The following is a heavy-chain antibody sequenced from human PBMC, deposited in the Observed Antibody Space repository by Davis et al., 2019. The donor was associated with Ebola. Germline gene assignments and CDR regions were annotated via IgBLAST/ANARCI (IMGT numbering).Heavy chain of an antibody. J-gene: IGHJ5*02. D-gene: IGHD3-9*01. V-gene: IGHV3-11*05. Sequence: GESLKISCAASGFRFSDYYMSWIRQAPGKGLEWISYISSRGDYTNYADSVKGRFTISRDNAKNSLYLEMSSLRAEDTAPYYCARVNAVTGYSRFDPWGQGTLVTVSS. CDR1: GFRFSDYY. CDR2: ISSRGDYT. CDR3: ARVNAVTGYSRFDP.